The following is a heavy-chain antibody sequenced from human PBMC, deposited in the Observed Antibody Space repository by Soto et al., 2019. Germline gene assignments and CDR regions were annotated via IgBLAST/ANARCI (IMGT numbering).Heavy chain of an antibody. J-gene: IGHJ6*02. CDR3: ARGPRFYYYYGMDV. CDR2: IYYSGST. V-gene: IGHV4-30-4*01. CDR1: GGSISSGDYY. Sequence: QVQLQESGPGLVKPSQTLSLTCTVSGGSISSGDYYWSWIRQPPGKGLEWIGYIYYSGSTYYNPSRKSRVTIAVETSKNQFSLKLSSVTAADTAVYYCARGPRFYYYYGMDVWGQGTTVTVSS.